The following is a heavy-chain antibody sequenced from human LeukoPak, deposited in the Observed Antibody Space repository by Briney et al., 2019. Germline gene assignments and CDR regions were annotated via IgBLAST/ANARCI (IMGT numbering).Heavy chain of an antibody. CDR3: ARGYSSGWYFGY. J-gene: IGHJ4*02. V-gene: IGHV3-48*03. CDR1: GFTFSSYE. Sequence: PGGSLRLSCAASGFTFSSYEMSWIRQAPGKGLEWVSYISTSGITTNYADSVKGRFTISRDNAKNSLYLQMNSLRAEDTAVYYCARGYSSGWYFGYWGQGTLVTVSS. D-gene: IGHD6-19*01. CDR2: ISTSGITT.